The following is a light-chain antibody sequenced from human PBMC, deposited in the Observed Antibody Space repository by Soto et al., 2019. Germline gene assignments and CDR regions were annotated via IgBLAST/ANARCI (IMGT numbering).Light chain of an antibody. CDR1: QSVSKN. CDR2: GAS. V-gene: IGKV3-15*01. J-gene: IGKJ1*01. Sequence: EILMTQSPATLSVSPGDRATLSCRASQSVSKNLAWYQQRPGQAPRLLIYGASTRATGIPARFSGSGSGTEFTLTISSLQSEDIAVYYCQQYNDWPPWTFGQGTKVEIK. CDR3: QQYNDWPPWT.